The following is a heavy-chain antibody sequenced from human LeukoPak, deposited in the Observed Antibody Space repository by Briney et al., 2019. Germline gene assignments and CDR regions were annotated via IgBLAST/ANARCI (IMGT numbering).Heavy chain of an antibody. CDR1: GGSISGYY. CDR2: IHYSGST. CDR3: ARQNPAASGQGLDY. D-gene: IGHD6-13*01. Sequence: SETQSLTCTVSGGSISGYYWSWIRQPPGKELEWIGYIHYSGSTNYNPSLKSRVSFSVDTSKNQFSLELTSVTAADTAVYYCARQNPAASGQGLDYWGQGTLVTVSS. J-gene: IGHJ4*02. V-gene: IGHV4-59*08.